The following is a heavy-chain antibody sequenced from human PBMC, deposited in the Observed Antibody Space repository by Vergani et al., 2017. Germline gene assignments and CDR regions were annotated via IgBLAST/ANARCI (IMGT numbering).Heavy chain of an antibody. Sequence: QVQLVESGGGLVKPGGSLRLSCAASGFTFSDYYMSWIRQAPGKGLEWVSYISSSSSYIYYADSVKGRFTISRDNAKNSLYLQMNSLRAEDTAVYYCAKDYNPEYSSSSGGLFDYWGQGTLVTVSS. J-gene: IGHJ4*02. V-gene: IGHV3-11*05. CDR3: AKDYNPEYSSSSGGLFDY. CDR2: ISSSSSYI. CDR1: GFTFSDYY. D-gene: IGHD6-6*01.